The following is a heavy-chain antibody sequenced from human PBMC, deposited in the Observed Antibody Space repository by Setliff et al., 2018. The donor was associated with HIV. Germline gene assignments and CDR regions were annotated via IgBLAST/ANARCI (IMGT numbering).Heavy chain of an antibody. J-gene: IGHJ4*02. D-gene: IGHD1-26*01. V-gene: IGHV3-48*03. Sequence: GGSLRLSCAASGFTFRNYEMNWVRQAPGKGLEWVSYISSSGTTIYYADSVKGRFTISRDNAKNSLYLQMNSLRAEDTAVFYCARDCAVVGGTGSLDSWGQGTLVTVSS. CDR2: ISSSGTTI. CDR3: ARDCAVVGGTGSLDS. CDR1: GFTFRNYE.